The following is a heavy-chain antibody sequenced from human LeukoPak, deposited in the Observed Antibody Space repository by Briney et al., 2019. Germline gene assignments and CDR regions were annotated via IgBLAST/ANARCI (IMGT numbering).Heavy chain of an antibody. J-gene: IGHJ4*02. CDR2: IKQDGSEK. CDR3: AREGYYYYTGSGYLGHYKQARKIFDY. D-gene: IGHD3-22*01. Sequence: GGSLRLSCAASGFTFTSYWMSWVRQAPGRGLEWVANIKQDGSEKNYVDSVKGRFTISRDNAKNSLYLQMNSLRAEDMAIYYCAREGYYYYTGSGYLGHYKQARKIFDYWGQGTLVTVSS. CDR1: GFTFTSYW. V-gene: IGHV3-7*01.